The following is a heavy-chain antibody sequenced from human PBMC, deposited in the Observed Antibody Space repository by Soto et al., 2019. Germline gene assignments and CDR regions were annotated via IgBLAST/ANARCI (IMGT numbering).Heavy chain of an antibody. CDR3: ARDDCNGGSCDGGHYLDL. J-gene: IGHJ2*01. V-gene: IGHV1-18*01. CDR1: DYIFLAYG. Sequence: QVQLVQSGPQVKKAGASVKVSCTAPTDYIFLAYGFDWVRQAPGQGLEWMGWISPKFGRTNYARTLQDRFTMTTDVSTNSVSMELRDLRSDDTAVYYCARDDCNGGSCDGGHYLDLWGRGTPISVSS. CDR2: ISPKFGRT. D-gene: IGHD2-15*01.